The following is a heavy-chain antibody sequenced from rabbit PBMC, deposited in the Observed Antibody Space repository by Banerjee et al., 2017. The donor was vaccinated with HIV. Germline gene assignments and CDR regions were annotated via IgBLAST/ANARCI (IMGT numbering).Heavy chain of an antibody. D-gene: IGHD1-1*01. J-gene: IGHJ4*01. V-gene: IGHV1S45*01. CDR1: GFSFSSRYW. CDR3: ARDLAAVIGWNFGL. CDR2: MNAGTSGGS. Sequence: QEQLEESGGDLVKPEGSLTLTCTASGFSFSSRYWICWVRQAPGKGLEWIGCMNAGTSGGSYYARWAKGRFTISKTSSTTVTLQMTSLTAADTATYFCARDLAAVIGWNFGLWGPGTLVTVS.